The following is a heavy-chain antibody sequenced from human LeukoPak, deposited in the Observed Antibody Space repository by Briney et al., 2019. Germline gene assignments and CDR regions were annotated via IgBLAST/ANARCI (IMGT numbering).Heavy chain of an antibody. Sequence: HPGESLRLSWAASGFTFSSYAMSWVRQAPGKGLEWVAAISGSGGSTYYADSVKGRFTIYRDNSKNTLYLQMNSLRAEDTAVYYCAKDLSRRGDYVLYWGQGTLVTVSS. CDR3: AKDLSRRGDYVLY. CDR2: ISGSGGST. CDR1: GFTFSSYA. J-gene: IGHJ4*02. V-gene: IGHV3-23*01.